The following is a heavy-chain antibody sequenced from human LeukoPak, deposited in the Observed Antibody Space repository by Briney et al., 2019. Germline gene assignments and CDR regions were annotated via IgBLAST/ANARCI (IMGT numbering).Heavy chain of an antibody. D-gene: IGHD3-10*01. CDR2: IKQDGSEK. CDR3: TREGAGGFDY. CDR1: GFTFRSYW. Sequence: GGSLRLSCAASGFTFRSYWMSWVRQAPGKGLEWVANIKQDGSEKSYVDSVKGRFTISRDNAKNSLYLQMNSLRAEDTAVYYCTREGAGGFDYWGQGTLVTVSS. J-gene: IGHJ4*02. V-gene: IGHV3-7*01.